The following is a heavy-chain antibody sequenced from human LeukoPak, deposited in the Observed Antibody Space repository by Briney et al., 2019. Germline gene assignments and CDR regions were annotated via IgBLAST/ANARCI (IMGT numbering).Heavy chain of an antibody. D-gene: IGHD6-19*01. CDR2: IYPGDSDT. J-gene: IGHJ5*02. V-gene: IGHV5-51*01. CDR1: GYSFTSYW. CDR3: ATSARKAVAGAPSWFDP. Sequence: GESLKISCKGSGYSFTSYWIGWVRQMPGKGLEWMGIIYPGDSDTRYSPSFQGQVTISADKSISTAYLQWSSLKASDTAMYYCATSARKAVAGAPSWFDPWGQGTLVTVSS.